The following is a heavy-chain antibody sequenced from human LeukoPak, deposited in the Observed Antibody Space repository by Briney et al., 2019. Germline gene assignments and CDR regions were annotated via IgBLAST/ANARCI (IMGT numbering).Heavy chain of an antibody. V-gene: IGHV4-34*01. CDR2: INHSGST. CDR3: ARGFTAYFDY. CDR1: GGSFSGYY. Sequence: SETLSLTCAVYGGSFSGYYWSWIRQPPGKGLEWIGEINHSGSTNYNPSLKSRVTISVGTSKNQFSLKLSSVTAADTAVYYCARGFTAYFDYWGQGTLVTVSS. J-gene: IGHJ4*02. D-gene: IGHD3-16*01.